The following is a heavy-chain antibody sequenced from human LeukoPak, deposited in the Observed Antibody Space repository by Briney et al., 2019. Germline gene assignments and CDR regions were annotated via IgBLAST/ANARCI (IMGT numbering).Heavy chain of an antibody. J-gene: IGHJ6*03. CDR2: ITSSGRTM. CDR1: EFIYSDYY. Sequence: PGGSLRLSCAASEFIYSDYYMTWIRQAPGKGLEWVSSITSSGRTMYYADSVKGRFTISRDKAKNSLYLQMNSLRAEDTAVYYCARGRYSSSWYYYYMDVWGKGTTVTISS. D-gene: IGHD6-13*01. V-gene: IGHV3-11*04. CDR3: ARGRYSSSWYYYYMDV.